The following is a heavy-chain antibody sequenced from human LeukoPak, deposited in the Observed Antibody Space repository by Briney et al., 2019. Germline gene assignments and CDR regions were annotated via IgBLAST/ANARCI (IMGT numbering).Heavy chain of an antibody. CDR3: ARFYDRSGPHFDY. Sequence: PSETLSLTCTVSGASISSYYWSWIRQHPGKGLEWIGDMHYSGSTNYNPSLKSRVTISVDTSKNQFSLKLSSVTAADTAVYYCARFYDRSGPHFDYWGQGTLVTVSS. D-gene: IGHD3-22*01. CDR1: GASISSYY. J-gene: IGHJ4*02. CDR2: MHYSGST. V-gene: IGHV4-59*01.